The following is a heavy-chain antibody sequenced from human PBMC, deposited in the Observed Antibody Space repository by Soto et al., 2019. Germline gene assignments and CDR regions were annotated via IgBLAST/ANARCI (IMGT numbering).Heavy chain of an antibody. Sequence: SVKVSCKASGGTFSSYTITWVRQAPGQGLEWMGGITPMFGTPNYAQRFRGRVTITADESTSTAYMELSSLRSEDTAMYFCARDGTLYDSRAYYYLYWGQGTLVTVSS. J-gene: IGHJ4*02. D-gene: IGHD3-22*01. CDR3: ARDGTLYDSRAYYYLY. V-gene: IGHV1-69*13. CDR1: GGTFSSYT. CDR2: ITPMFGTP.